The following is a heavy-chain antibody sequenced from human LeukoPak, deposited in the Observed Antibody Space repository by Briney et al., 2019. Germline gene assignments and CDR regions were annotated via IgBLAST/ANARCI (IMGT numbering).Heavy chain of an antibody. CDR3: AKAKTADY. J-gene: IGHJ4*02. CDR2: INSNSGAT. D-gene: IGHD1-14*01. CDR1: GYTFTDYY. V-gene: IGHV1-2*02. Sequence: GASVKLSCKASGYTFTDYYMYWVRQAPGQGLEWMGWINSNSGATNYAQKFQGRVTMTRDTSISTAYMELTRLRSDDTAVYYCAKAKTADYWGQGTLVTVSS.